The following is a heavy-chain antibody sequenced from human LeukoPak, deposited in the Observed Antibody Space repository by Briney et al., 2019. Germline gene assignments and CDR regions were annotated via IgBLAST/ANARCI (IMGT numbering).Heavy chain of an antibody. CDR2: IRGSGGGK. Sequence: GGSLRLSCAASGFIFSNYALMWLRQSPGKGLEWVSAIRGSGGGKFYADSVKGRFTISRDNSKNTLYLQMNGLRAEDTAVYYCARDPNGDYIGAFDMWGRGTLVTVSS. CDR1: GFIFSNYA. V-gene: IGHV3-23*01. J-gene: IGHJ3*02. D-gene: IGHD4-17*01. CDR3: ARDPNGDYIGAFDM.